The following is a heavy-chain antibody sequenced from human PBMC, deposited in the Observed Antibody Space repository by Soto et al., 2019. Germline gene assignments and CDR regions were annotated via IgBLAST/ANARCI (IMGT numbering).Heavy chain of an antibody. Sequence: SVKVSCKASGGTFSSYAISWVRQAPGQGLEWMGGIIPIFGTANHAQKFQGRVTITADESTSTAYMELSSLRSEDTAVYYCAREGKYGYSSGWYGRGAFDIWGQGTMVTVSS. D-gene: IGHD6-19*01. CDR1: GGTFSSYA. CDR3: AREGKYGYSSGWYGRGAFDI. CDR2: IIPIFGTA. J-gene: IGHJ3*02. V-gene: IGHV1-69*13.